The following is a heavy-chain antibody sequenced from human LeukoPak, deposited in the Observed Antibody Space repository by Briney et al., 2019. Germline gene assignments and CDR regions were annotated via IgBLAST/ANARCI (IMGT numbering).Heavy chain of an antibody. CDR1: GVTVSSNY. Sequence: GGSLRLSCAASGVTVSSNYMSWVRQAPGKGLEWVSVIYSGGSTYYADSVKGRFTISRDNSKNTLYLQMNSLRAEDTAVYYCAPSSVASSDFENWGQGTLVTVSS. CDR3: APSSVASSDFEN. CDR2: IYSGGST. D-gene: IGHD6-19*01. J-gene: IGHJ4*02. V-gene: IGHV3-53*01.